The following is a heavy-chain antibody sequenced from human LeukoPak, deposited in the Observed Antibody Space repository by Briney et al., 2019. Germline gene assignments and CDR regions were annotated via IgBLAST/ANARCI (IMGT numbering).Heavy chain of an antibody. J-gene: IGHJ4*02. Sequence: ASVKVSCKASGYTFTGYYMHWVRQAPGQGLEWMGIINPSGGSTSYAQKFQGRVTMTRDMSTSTVYMELSSLRSEDTAVYYCARDLPPGSALGPGDYWGQGTLVTVSS. CDR2: INPSGGST. V-gene: IGHV1-46*01. D-gene: IGHD3-10*01. CDR3: ARDLPPGSALGPGDY. CDR1: GYTFTGYY.